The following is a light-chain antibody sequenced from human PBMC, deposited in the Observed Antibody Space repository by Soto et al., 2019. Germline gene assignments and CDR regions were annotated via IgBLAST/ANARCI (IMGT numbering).Light chain of an antibody. CDR2: EDN. CDR3: GAWDSSLSAYA. Sequence: QSMLTQPPSGSAAPGQKVTISCSGGSSNIGNNYVSWYQQLPGTAPKLLIYEDNKRPSGIPDRFSGSKSGTSATLGITGLQTGDEADYYCGAWDSSLSAYAFGTGTKVTVL. CDR1: SSNIGNNY. J-gene: IGLJ1*01. V-gene: IGLV1-51*02.